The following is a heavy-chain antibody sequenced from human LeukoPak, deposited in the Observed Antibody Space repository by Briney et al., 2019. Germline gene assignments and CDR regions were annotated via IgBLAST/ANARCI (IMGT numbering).Heavy chain of an antibody. CDR2: IIPIFGTA. CDR3: ARSSIAARYESNYYYYYYMDV. CDR1: GGTFSSYA. J-gene: IGHJ6*03. Sequence: GASVKVSCKASGGTFSSYAISWVRQAPGQGLEWMGGIIPIFGTANYAQKFQGRVTITTDESTSTAYMELSSLRSEDTAVYYCARSSIAARYESNYYYYYYMDVWGKGTTITVSS. D-gene: IGHD6-6*01. V-gene: IGHV1-69*05.